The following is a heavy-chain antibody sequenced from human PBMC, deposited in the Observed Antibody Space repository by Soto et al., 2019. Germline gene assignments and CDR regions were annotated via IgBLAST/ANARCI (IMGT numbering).Heavy chain of an antibody. CDR1: GFTFSSYG. J-gene: IGHJ6*02. Sequence: PGGSLRLSCAASGFTFSSYGMHWVRQAPGKGLEWVAVISYDGSNKYYADSVKGRFTISRDNSKNTLYLQMNSLRAEDTAVYYCEKDIALTTRHDYYYGMDVWGQGTTVTVSS. V-gene: IGHV3-30*18. CDR2: ISYDGSNK. CDR3: EKDIALTTRHDYYYGMDV. D-gene: IGHD4-17*01.